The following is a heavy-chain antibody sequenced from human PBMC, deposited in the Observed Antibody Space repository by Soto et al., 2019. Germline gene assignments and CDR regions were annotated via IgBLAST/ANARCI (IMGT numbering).Heavy chain of an antibody. Sequence: QVQLVQSGAEVKKPGASVKISCKASGYTFIHYYIHWVRQAPGQGLEWMAIINPNGGSTNYAQKFQGRVTVTSDTSTTTVSRELNSRESDDTAVYFCARSLLQGDFWGQGTLVTVSS. CDR3: ARSLLQGDF. D-gene: IGHD2-21*01. CDR1: GYTFIHYY. J-gene: IGHJ4*02. V-gene: IGHV1-46*01. CDR2: INPNGGST.